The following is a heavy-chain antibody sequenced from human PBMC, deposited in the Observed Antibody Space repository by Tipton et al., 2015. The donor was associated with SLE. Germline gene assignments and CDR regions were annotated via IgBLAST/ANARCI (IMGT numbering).Heavy chain of an antibody. D-gene: IGHD3-10*01. CDR1: GYTFTAYY. J-gene: IGHJ6*02. Sequence: QSGAEVKKPGSSVKVSCKASGYTFTAYYMHWVRQAPGQGLEWMGRINPNSGDTEYTQNFQGRVTMTWDTSISTAYMDLIRLRSDDTAVYYCARDLWRYYGSGSYTPSGVGVDVWGQGTTVTVSS. V-gene: IGHV1-2*06. CDR2: INPNSGDT. CDR3: ARDLWRYYGSGSYTPSGVGVDV.